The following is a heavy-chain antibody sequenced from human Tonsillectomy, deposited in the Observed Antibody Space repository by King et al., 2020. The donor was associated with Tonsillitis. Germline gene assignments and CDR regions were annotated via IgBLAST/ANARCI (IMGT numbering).Heavy chain of an antibody. CDR2: IDPSDSYT. CDR1: GYSFTSYW. V-gene: IGHV5-10-1*03. Sequence: QLVQSGAEVKKPGESLRISCKGSGYSFTSYWISWVRQMPGKGLEWMGRIDPSDSYTNYSPSFQGHVTISADKSISTAYLQWSSLKASDTAMYYCARLGGDIVVVPAAIDDYWGQGPLVTVSS. D-gene: IGHD2-2*02. CDR3: ARLGGDIVVVPAAIDDY. J-gene: IGHJ4*02.